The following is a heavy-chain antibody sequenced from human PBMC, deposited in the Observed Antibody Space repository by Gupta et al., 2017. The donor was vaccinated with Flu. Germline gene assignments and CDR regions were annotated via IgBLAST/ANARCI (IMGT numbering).Heavy chain of an antibody. CDR2: ISGSGGGT. CDR1: GFTFSSYA. V-gene: IGHV3-23*02. J-gene: IGHJ4*01. D-gene: IGHD6-13*01. Sequence: EVQLLDSGGGLVQPGGSLRLSCAASGFTFSSYAMSWVLQEWGKGLEGGAGISGSGGGTYYGDARKSRFTISRENPNNTQDLQMKGVRAVGRAVYYSAKEAEQKLDKQTFAHGRQGTIVTVCS. CDR3: AKEAEQKLDKQTFAH.